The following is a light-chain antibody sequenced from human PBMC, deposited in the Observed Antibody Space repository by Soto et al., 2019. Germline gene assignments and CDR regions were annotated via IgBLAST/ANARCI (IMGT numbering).Light chain of an antibody. J-gene: IGKJ2*01. CDR1: QSVSSN. Sequence: EIVMTQSPATLSVSPGERATLSCRASQSVSSNLAWYQQKPGQAPRLLIYGASTRATGIPARFSGSGSGTELTLTISSLQSEDFAVYYCQQYNNWPPYTFGHWTKLEIK. V-gene: IGKV3-15*01. CDR3: QQYNNWPPYT. CDR2: GAS.